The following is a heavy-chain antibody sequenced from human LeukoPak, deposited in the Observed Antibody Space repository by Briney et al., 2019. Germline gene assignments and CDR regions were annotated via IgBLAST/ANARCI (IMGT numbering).Heavy chain of an antibody. V-gene: IGHV3-66*01. CDR3: ARGLYCSGGSCFAY. CDR2: IYSGGST. Sequence: GGSLRLSCAASGFTFSSYAMNWVRQAPGKGLEWVSAIYSGGSTYYADSVKGRFTISRDNSKNTLYLQMNSLRAEDTAVYYCARGLYCSGGSCFAYWGQGTLVTVSS. D-gene: IGHD2-15*01. CDR1: GFTFSSYA. J-gene: IGHJ4*02.